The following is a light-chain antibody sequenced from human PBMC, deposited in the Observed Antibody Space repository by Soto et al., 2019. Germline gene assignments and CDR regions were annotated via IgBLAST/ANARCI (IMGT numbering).Light chain of an antibody. V-gene: IGKV1-5*01. CDR2: DVS. CDR1: QSISSW. Sequence: DIQMTQSPSTLSASVGDRVTITCRASQSISSWLAWYQQKPGKAPKLLIYDVSSLESGVPSRFSGSGSGTEFTLTISSLQPDDFATYYCQQYNSYRWTFGQGTKVEIK. CDR3: QQYNSYRWT. J-gene: IGKJ1*01.